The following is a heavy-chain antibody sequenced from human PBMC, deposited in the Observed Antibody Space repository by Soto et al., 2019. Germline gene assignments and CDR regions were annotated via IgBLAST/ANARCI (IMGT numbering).Heavy chain of an antibody. Sequence: SETLSLTSTVSGGCISDYYWSWIRQPPGKALEWIGYISYSGSTNSNPSLKSRVTISVDTSKNQFSLKVTSVTAADTAVYYCARGHRAIFGVIMTYFDYWGQGAPVTV. J-gene: IGHJ4*02. CDR3: ARGHRAIFGVIMTYFDY. D-gene: IGHD3-3*01. CDR1: GGCISDYY. CDR2: ISYSGST. V-gene: IGHV4-59*01.